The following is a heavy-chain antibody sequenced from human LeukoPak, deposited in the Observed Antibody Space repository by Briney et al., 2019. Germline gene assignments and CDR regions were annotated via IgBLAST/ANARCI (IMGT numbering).Heavy chain of an antibody. J-gene: IGHJ4*02. Sequence: SQTLSLTCTVSGGSISSGSYYWSWIRQPAGKGLEWIGRIYTSGSTNYNPSLKSRVTISVDTSKNQFSLKLSSVTAADTAVYYCARDPWYSSGWYDYWGQGTLVTVSS. V-gene: IGHV4-61*02. CDR2: IYTSGST. CDR3: ARDPWYSSGWYDY. D-gene: IGHD6-19*01. CDR1: GGSISSGSYY.